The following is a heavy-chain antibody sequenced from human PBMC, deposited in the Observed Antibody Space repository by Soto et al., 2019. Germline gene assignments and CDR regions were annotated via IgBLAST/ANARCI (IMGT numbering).Heavy chain of an antibody. CDR1: GGSISSYY. J-gene: IGHJ4*02. D-gene: IGHD1-1*01. CDR3: ARLATRYYFDY. CDR2: IYYSGST. V-gene: IGHV4-59*01. Sequence: QVQLQESGPGLVKPSETLSLTCTVSGGSISSYYWSWIRQPPGKGLEWIGYIYYSGSTNYNPSLKSRVTISVDTSKNQFSPKMSSVTAADTAVYYCARLATRYYFDYWGQGTLVTVSS.